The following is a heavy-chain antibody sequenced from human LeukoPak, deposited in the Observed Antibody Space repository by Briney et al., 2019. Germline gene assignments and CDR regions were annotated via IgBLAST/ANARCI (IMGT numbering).Heavy chain of an antibody. J-gene: IGHJ5*02. CDR2: IRSKANSYAT. CDR1: GFTFSGSA. D-gene: IGHD5-18*01. CDR3: VWIQLWTQSFDP. V-gene: IGHV3-73*01. Sequence: GGSLRLSCAASGFTFSGSAMHWVRQASGKGLEWVGRIRSKANSYATAYAASVKGRFTISRDDSKNTAYLQMNSLKTEDTAVYYCVWIQLWTQSFDPWGQGTLVTVPS.